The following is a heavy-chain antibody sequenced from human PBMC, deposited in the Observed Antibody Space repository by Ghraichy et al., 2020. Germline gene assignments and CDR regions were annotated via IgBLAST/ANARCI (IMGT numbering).Heavy chain of an antibody. Sequence: LSLTCAASGFTFSSYSMNWVRQAPGKGLEWVSSISSSSSYIYYADSVKGRFTISRDNAKNSLYLQMNSLRAEDTAVYYCARDLELEQLASSLPDYWGQGTLVTVSS. D-gene: IGHD6-6*01. J-gene: IGHJ4*02. CDR2: ISSSSSYI. CDR1: GFTFSSYS. CDR3: ARDLELEQLASSLPDY. V-gene: IGHV3-21*01.